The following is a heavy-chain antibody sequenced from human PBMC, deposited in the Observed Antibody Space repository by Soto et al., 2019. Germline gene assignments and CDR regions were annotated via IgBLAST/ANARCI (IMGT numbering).Heavy chain of an antibody. CDR3: AREKNIWNFKYYFDY. J-gene: IGHJ4*02. Sequence: GGSLRLSCAASGFTFSSYSMNWVRQAPGKGLEWVSYISSSSSTIYYADSVKGRFTISRDNAKNSLYLQMNSLRDEDTAVYYCAREKNIWNFKYYFDYWGQGTLVTVSS. CDR2: ISSSSSTI. D-gene: IGHD1-1*01. CDR1: GFTFSSYS. V-gene: IGHV3-48*02.